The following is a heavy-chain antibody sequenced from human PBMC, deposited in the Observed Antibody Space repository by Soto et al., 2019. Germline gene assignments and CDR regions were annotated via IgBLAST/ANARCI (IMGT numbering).Heavy chain of an antibody. V-gene: IGHV1-18*01. Sequence: QVQLVQSGAEVKKPGASVKVSCKASGYTFTSYGISWVRQAPGQGLEWMGWISTYNGNTRYAQKLQGRVTMTTDTATDTADMGLRSLRSDDAAVFYWAREMVRGVGSDYWGQGTLVTVSS. CDR3: AREMVRGVGSDY. D-gene: IGHD3-10*01. CDR1: GYTFTSYG. CDR2: ISTYNGNT. J-gene: IGHJ4*02.